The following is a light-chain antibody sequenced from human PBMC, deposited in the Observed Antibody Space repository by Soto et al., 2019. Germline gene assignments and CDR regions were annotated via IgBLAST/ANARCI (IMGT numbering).Light chain of an antibody. CDR1: SSDVGGYNF. CDR3: CSYAGTHAL. Sequence: QSALTQPRSVSGSPGQSVTISCTGTSSDVGGYNFVSWYQQHPGKAPKLMIYDVSQRPSGVPDRFSGSKSGNTASLTISGLQDEDEADYYCCSYAGTHALFGGGTQLTVL. V-gene: IGLV2-11*01. J-gene: IGLJ2*01. CDR2: DVS.